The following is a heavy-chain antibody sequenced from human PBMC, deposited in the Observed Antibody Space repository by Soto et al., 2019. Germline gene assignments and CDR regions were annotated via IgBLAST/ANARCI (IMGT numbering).Heavy chain of an antibody. J-gene: IGHJ6*02. CDR1: GGSISSGGYY. V-gene: IGHV4-31*03. Sequence: PSETLSLPCTVSGGSISSGGYYWSWIRQHPGKGLEWIGYIYYSGSTYYNPSLKSRVTISVDTSKNQFSLKLSSVTAADTAVYYCARETAYYGFWSGYYKAPDYYGMDVWGQGTLVTVSS. D-gene: IGHD3-3*01. CDR2: IYYSGST. CDR3: ARETAYYGFWSGYYKAPDYYGMDV.